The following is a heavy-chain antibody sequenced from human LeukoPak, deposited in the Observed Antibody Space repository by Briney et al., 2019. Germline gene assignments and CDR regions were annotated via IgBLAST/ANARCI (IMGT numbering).Heavy chain of an antibody. CDR2: IYHSGST. Sequence: PSETLSLTCAVSGYSISGGYYWGWIRQPPGKGLEWIGSIYHSGSTYYNPSLKSRLTISVDTSKNQFSLKLSSVTAADTAVYYCARLARGANRWFDPWGQGTLVTVSS. D-gene: IGHD1-26*01. J-gene: IGHJ5*02. CDR3: ARLARGANRWFDP. CDR1: GYSISGGYY. V-gene: IGHV4-38-2*01.